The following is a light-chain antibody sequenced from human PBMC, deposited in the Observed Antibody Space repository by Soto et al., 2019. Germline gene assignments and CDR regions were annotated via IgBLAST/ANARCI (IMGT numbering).Light chain of an antibody. CDR2: AAS. J-gene: IGKJ4*01. V-gene: IGKV1-12*01. Sequence: DLQMTQSPSSVSASVGDRVTITCRASQDISSWLAWYQQKPGKAPKLLIYAASSLHSGVPARFSGSDSGTVFTLTISSVQPEDSATYYCQQANSFPLTFGGGTKVEI. CDR3: QQANSFPLT. CDR1: QDISSW.